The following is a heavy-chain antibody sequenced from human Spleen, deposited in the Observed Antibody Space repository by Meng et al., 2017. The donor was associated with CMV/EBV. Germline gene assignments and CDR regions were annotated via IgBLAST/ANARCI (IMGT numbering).Heavy chain of an antibody. CDR3: ARVLPLNRRFDY. CDR2: IYYSGST. V-gene: IGHV4-39*07. CDR1: GGSISSSSYY. J-gene: IGHJ4*02. Sequence: LRRQDSGPGLVKPSETLSLTCTVSGGSISSSSYYWGWIRQPPGKGLEWIGSIYYSGSTYYNPSLKSRVTISVDTSKNQFSLKLSSVTAADTAVYYCARVLPLNRRFDYWGQGTLVTASS.